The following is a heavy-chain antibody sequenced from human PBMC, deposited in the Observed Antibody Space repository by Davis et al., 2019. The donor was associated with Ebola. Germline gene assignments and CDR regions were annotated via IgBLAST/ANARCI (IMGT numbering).Heavy chain of an antibody. V-gene: IGHV5-51*01. Sequence: PGGSLRLSCKGSGYSFTSYWIGWVRQMPGKGLEWMGIIYPGDSDTRYSPSFQGQVTISADKSISTAYLQWSSLKASDTAMYYCARGYGDYASAYWWYFDLWGRGTLVTVSS. D-gene: IGHD4-17*01. CDR1: GYSFTSYW. CDR2: IYPGDSDT. CDR3: ARGYGDYASAYWWYFDL. J-gene: IGHJ2*01.